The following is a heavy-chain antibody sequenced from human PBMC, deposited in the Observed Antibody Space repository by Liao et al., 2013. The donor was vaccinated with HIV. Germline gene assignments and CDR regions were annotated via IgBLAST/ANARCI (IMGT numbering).Heavy chain of an antibody. Sequence: QLQLQESGPGLVKPSETLSLTCTVSGGSISSSSYYWGWIRQPPGKGLEWIGSIYYSGSTFYNPSLKSRVTISVDTSKNQFSLRLTSVTAADTAMYYCARVPPXITFGGVIPYYFDYWGQGTLVTVSS. CDR3: ARVPPXITFGGVIPYYFDY. CDR2: IYYSGST. J-gene: IGHJ4*02. V-gene: IGHV4-39*07. CDR1: GGSISSSSYY. D-gene: IGHD3-16*02.